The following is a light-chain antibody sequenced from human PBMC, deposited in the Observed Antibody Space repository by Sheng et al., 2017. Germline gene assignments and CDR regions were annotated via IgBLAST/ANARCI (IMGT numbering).Light chain of an antibody. V-gene: IGKV1-27*01. CDR3: QKYNSAPFT. CDR2: AAS. J-gene: IGKJ3*01. Sequence: DIQMTQSPSSLYASVGDRVTITCRASQGISNYLAWYQQKPGKVPKLLIYAASTLQSGVPSRFSGSGSGTDFTLTISSLQPEDVATYYCQKYNSAPFTFGPRDQSGYQT. CDR1: QGISNY.